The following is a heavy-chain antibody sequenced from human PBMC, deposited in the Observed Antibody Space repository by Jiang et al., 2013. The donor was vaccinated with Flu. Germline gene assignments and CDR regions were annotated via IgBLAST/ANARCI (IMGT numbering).Heavy chain of an antibody. CDR2: IYSGGST. D-gene: IGHD5-12*01. J-gene: IGHJ4*02. CDR1: GFTVSSNY. CDR3: ARVYKLGGYASYYFDY. V-gene: IGHV3-53*01. Sequence: VQLVESGGGLIQPGGSLRLSCAASGFTVSSNYMSWVRQAPGKGLEWVSVIYSGGSTYYADSVKGRFTISRDNSKNTLYLQMNSLRAEDTAVYYCARVYKLGGYASYYFDYWGQGTLVTVSS.